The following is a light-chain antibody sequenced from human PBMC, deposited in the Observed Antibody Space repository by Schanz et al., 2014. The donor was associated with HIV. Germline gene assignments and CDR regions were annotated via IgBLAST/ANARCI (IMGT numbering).Light chain of an antibody. CDR1: SSDVGGYNY. CDR3: CSYTTTSTYV. Sequence: QSVLTQPASVSGSPGQSITISCTGTSSDVGGYNYVSWYQQHPGKAPKLMIYEVSERPSGVPNRFSGSKSGNTASLTISGLQAEDEADYYCCSYTTTSTYVFGAGTKLTVL. V-gene: IGLV2-14*01. CDR2: EVS. J-gene: IGLJ1*01.